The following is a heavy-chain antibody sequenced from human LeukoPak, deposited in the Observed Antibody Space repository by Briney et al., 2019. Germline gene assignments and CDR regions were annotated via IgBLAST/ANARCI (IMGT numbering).Heavy chain of an antibody. CDR1: GFDFSYST. J-gene: IGHJ6*03. Sequence: GGSLRLSCVVSGFDFSYSTMTWVRQAPGKGPEWVSYISSSSSTIYYADSVKGRFTISRDNAKNSLYLQMNSLRAEDTAVYYCARAETQYYYYYMDVWGKGTTVTVSS. V-gene: IGHV3-48*04. CDR3: ARAETQYYYYYMDV. CDR2: ISSSSSTI.